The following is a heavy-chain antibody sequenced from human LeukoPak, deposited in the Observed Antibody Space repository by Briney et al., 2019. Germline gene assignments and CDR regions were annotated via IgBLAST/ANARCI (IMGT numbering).Heavy chain of an antibody. CDR2: ITSSSSAI. CDR1: GFTFSNYS. Sequence: GGSLRLSCVASGFTFSNYSMNWVRQAPGKGLEWISYITSSSSAIYYAESVKGQVTVSRDNAKNSLYLQFSSLRAEDTAVYYCARGVRYCSGGSCYSNTLTYMDVWGKGTTVTVSS. D-gene: IGHD2-15*01. V-gene: IGHV3-48*01. CDR3: ARGVRYCSGGSCYSNTLTYMDV. J-gene: IGHJ6*03.